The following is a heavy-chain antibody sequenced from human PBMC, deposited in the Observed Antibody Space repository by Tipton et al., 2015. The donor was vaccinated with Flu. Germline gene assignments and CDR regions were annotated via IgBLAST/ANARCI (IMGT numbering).Heavy chain of an antibody. D-gene: IGHD3-10*01. CDR3: ASNRSGSSSYYGAFDI. V-gene: IGHV4-61*02. J-gene: IGHJ3*02. CDR1: GGSINSGSYY. Sequence: TLSLTCTVSGGSINSGSYYWSWVRQPAGQGLQWFGRIYTSGSTNYNFSLNSRVTISVDTSKNQFYLKLTSVTAADTALYYCASNRSGSSSYYGAFDIWGQGTMVNVSS. CDR2: IYTSGST.